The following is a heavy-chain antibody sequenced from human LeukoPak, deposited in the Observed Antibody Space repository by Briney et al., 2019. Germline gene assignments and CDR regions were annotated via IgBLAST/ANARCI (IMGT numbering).Heavy chain of an antibody. D-gene: IGHD5-18*01. Sequence: PSETLSLTCGVSGDSIRSSIYYWGWIRQPPGKGLEWIGYIYYSGSTYYNPSLKSRVTISVDTSKNQFSLKLSSVTAADTAVYYCARGRGRSSYLFDPWGQGTLVTVSS. J-gene: IGHJ5*02. CDR3: ARGRGRSSYLFDP. CDR1: GDSIRSSIYY. CDR2: IYYSGST. V-gene: IGHV4-31*11.